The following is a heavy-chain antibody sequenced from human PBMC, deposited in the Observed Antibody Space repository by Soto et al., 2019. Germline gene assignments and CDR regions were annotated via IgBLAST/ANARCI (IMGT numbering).Heavy chain of an antibody. D-gene: IGHD6-19*01. Sequence: QVQLQESGPGLVKPSGTLSLTCAVSGGSISSNNWWSWVRQPPGKGLVWIGEIYHSGSTNYNPSHRGRVTISVDKAKTQLSLKLSSVTAADTAVYYFARDQVAGTYFDYWGQGTLVTVSS. V-gene: IGHV4-4*02. CDR2: IYHSGST. CDR3: ARDQVAGTYFDY. J-gene: IGHJ4*02. CDR1: GGSISSNNW.